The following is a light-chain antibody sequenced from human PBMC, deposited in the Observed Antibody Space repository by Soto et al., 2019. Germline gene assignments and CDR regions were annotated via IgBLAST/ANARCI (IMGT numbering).Light chain of an antibody. J-gene: IGKJ4*01. Sequence: EIVLTQSPGTLSLSPGERATLSCRASQSVRSSHLAWYQQKPGQAPRLLIQGASSRATGIPDRFSGSGSGTDFTLTINRLEPEDFAVYYCQQRSNWPLLTFGGGTKVDIK. CDR1: QSVRSSH. V-gene: IGKV3D-20*02. CDR2: GAS. CDR3: QQRSNWPLLT.